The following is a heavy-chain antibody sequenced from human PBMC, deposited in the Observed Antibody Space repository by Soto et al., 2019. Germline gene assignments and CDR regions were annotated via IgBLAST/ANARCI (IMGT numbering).Heavy chain of an antibody. Sequence: GESLKISCKGSGFTFTNYWIGWVRQMPGKGLEWMGIIYPGDSDTRYSLSFQGQVIISADKSTSTAYLQWNSLRASDTALYYCVRSFEYASPSHPSYWGQGSLVTVSS. D-gene: IGHD2-2*01. CDR3: VRSFEYASPSHPSY. V-gene: IGHV5-51*01. J-gene: IGHJ4*02. CDR1: GFTFTNYW. CDR2: IYPGDSDT.